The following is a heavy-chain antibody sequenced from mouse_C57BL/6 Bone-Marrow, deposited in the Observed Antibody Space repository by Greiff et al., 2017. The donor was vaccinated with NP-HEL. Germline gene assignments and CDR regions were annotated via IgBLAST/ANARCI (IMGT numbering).Heavy chain of an antibody. D-gene: IGHD1-1*01. V-gene: IGHV14-4*01. J-gene: IGHJ4*01. Sequence: VQLKQSGAELVRPGASVKLSCTASGFNIKDDYMHWVKQRPEQGLEWIGWIDPENGDTEYASKFQGKATITADTSSNTAYLQLSSLTSEDTAVYYCTTVYGSSYYAMDYWGQGTSVTVSS. CDR1: GFNIKDDY. CDR3: TTVYGSSYYAMDY. CDR2: IDPENGDT.